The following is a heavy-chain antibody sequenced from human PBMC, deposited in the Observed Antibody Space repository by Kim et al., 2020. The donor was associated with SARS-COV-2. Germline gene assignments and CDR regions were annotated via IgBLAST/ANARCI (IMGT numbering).Heavy chain of an antibody. V-gene: IGHV1-69*13. D-gene: IGHD2-15*01. J-gene: IGHJ4*02. CDR3: ARDIGYCSGGSCYSGRNDY. CDR2: IIPIFGTA. Sequence: SVKVSCKASGGTFSSYAISWVRQAPGQGLEWMGGIIPIFGTANYAQKFQGRVTITADESTSTAYMELSSLRSEDTAMYYCARDIGYCSGGSCYSGRNDYWGQGTLVTVSS. CDR1: GGTFSSYA.